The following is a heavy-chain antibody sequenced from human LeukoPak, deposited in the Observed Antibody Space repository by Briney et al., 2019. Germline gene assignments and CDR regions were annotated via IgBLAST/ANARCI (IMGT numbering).Heavy chain of an antibody. D-gene: IGHD1-1*01. Sequence: TGGSLRLSCEASGFSFGDYYMTWIRQAPGKGLEWISNINSNSYTIYYADSVKGRFTISRDDSKNTLYLQMNFLKSEDTAVYYCARWGGTRQYYLDYWGQGTLVTVSS. CDR1: GFSFGDYY. CDR2: INSNSYTI. V-gene: IGHV3-11*04. CDR3: ARWGGTRQYYLDY. J-gene: IGHJ4*02.